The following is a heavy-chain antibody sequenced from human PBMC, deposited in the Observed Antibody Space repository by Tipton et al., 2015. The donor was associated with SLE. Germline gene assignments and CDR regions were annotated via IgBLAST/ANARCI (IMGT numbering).Heavy chain of an antibody. V-gene: IGHV3-9*01. J-gene: IGHJ4*02. Sequence: RSLRLSCTAAGFTFDDYAMHWVRQAPGKGLEWVSGISWNGDDIGYADSVKGRFTISRDNAKNTLYLQMNSLRAEDTAVYYCAKRPVTTATVYFDYWGQGTLVTVSS. D-gene: IGHD4-17*01. CDR1: GFTFDDYA. CDR3: AKRPVTTATVYFDY. CDR2: ISWNGDDI.